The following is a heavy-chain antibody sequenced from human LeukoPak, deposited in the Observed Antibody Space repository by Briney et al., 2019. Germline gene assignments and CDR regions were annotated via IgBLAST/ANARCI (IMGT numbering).Heavy chain of an antibody. D-gene: IGHD2-2*01. Sequence: ASVKVSCRASGYTFTGYYMHWARQAPGQGLEWMGWINPNSGGTNYAQKFRGRVTMTRDTSISTAYMELSRLRPDDTAVYYCASVGPLYCSSTSCYFGTWVYYYYGMDVWGQGTTVTVSS. J-gene: IGHJ6*02. CDR1: GYTFTGYY. V-gene: IGHV1-2*02. CDR3: ASVGPLYCSSTSCYFGTWVYYYYGMDV. CDR2: INPNSGGT.